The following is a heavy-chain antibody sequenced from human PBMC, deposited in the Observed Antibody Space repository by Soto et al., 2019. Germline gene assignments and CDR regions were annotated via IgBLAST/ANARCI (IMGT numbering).Heavy chain of an antibody. Sequence: PGGSLRLSCAASGFTFSSYAMSWVRQAPGKGLEWVSAISGSGGSTYYADSVKGRFTISRDNSKNTLYLQMNSLRAEDTAVYYCAKVSSDSGRRITIFGVVMGYLFDYWGQGTLVTVSS. J-gene: IGHJ4*02. D-gene: IGHD3-3*01. CDR3: AKVSSDSGRRITIFGVVMGYLFDY. CDR2: ISGSGGST. CDR1: GFTFSSYA. V-gene: IGHV3-23*01.